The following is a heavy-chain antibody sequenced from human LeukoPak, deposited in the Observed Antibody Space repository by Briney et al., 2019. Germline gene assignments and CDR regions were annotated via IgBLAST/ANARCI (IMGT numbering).Heavy chain of an antibody. CDR3: AGESGATNYFDY. V-gene: IGHV4-34*01. CDR1: GGSFSGYY. CDR2: INHSGST. Sequence: SETLSLTCAVYGGSFSGYYWSWIRQPPGKGLEWIGEINHSGSTNYNPSLKSRVTISVDTSKNQFSLKLSSVTAADTAVYYCAGESGATNYFDYWGQGTLVTVSS. D-gene: IGHD3-10*01. J-gene: IGHJ4*02.